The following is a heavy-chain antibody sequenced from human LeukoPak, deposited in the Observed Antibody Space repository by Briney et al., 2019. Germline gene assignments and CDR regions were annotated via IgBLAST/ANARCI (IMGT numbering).Heavy chain of an antibody. V-gene: IGHV1-69*13. CDR2: IIPIFGTA. CDR3: ARAPLYGDYYYFDY. J-gene: IGHJ4*02. Sequence: SVKVSCKASGGTFIIYAISWVRQAPGQGLEWMGGIIPIFGTANYAQKFQGRVTITADESTSTAYMELSSLRSEDTAVYYCARAPLYGDYYYFDYWGQGTLVTVSS. D-gene: IGHD4-17*01. CDR1: GGTFIIYA.